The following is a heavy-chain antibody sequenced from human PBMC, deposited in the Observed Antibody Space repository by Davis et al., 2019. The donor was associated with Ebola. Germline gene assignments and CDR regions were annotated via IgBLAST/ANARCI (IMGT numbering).Heavy chain of an antibody. Sequence: ASVPVSCKASGYTFTGYYMHWVRQAPAQGLAWMGWINPNSGGTNYAQKFQGWVTMTRDTSISTAYMELSRLRSDDTAVYYCARGGDIVVVGAGPGYYYYMDVWGKGTTVTVSS. D-gene: IGHD2-2*01. CDR1: GYTFTGYY. V-gene: IGHV1-2*04. CDR3: ARGGDIVVVGAGPGYYYYMDV. J-gene: IGHJ6*03. CDR2: INPNSGGT.